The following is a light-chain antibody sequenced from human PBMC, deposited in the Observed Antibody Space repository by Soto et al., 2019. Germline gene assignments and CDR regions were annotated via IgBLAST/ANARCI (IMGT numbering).Light chain of an antibody. J-gene: IGKJ2*01. CDR3: HQSYSSLVYT. CDR2: TAS. CDR1: QNIGTY. Sequence: DIQMTQSPSSLSASVGDRVTITCRASQNIGTYLNWYQQKLGKAPTVLIYTASTLQSGVPSRFSGSGSGTDFTLTINSLQPEDSATYYCHQSYSSLVYTFGPGTKLEIK. V-gene: IGKV1-39*01.